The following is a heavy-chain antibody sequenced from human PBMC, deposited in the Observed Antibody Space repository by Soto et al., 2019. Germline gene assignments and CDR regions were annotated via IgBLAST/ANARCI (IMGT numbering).Heavy chain of an antibody. D-gene: IGHD2-21*01. J-gene: IGHJ1*01. CDR1: GFTFINYA. Sequence: SLRLSCGASGFTFINYALSWVRQAPGKGLEWVSSISGSGTDTKYADSVKGRSTISRDNSKNTVYLQVNSLRGEDTAVYYCAKNCGGNCYSTSRIVFQHWGQGTQVTVSS. V-gene: IGHV3-23*01. CDR3: AKNCGGNCYSTSRIVFQH. CDR2: ISGSGTDT.